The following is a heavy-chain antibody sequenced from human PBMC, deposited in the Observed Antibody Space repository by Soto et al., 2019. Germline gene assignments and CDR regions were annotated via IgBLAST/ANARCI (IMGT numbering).Heavy chain of an antibody. CDR2: ISAYNGNT. J-gene: IGHJ4*02. Sequence: ASVKVSCKALGYTFTSYGISWGRQAPGQGLEWMGWISAYNGNTNYAQKLQGRVTMTTDTSTSTAYMELRSLRSDDTAVYFFAIDSTLVPFDFWGQGTLVTVSS. V-gene: IGHV1-18*01. CDR3: AIDSTLVPFDF. D-gene: IGHD2-2*01. CDR1: GYTFTSYG.